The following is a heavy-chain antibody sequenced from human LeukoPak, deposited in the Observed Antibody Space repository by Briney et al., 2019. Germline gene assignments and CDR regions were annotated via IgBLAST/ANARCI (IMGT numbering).Heavy chain of an antibody. V-gene: IGHV3-21*01. CDR1: GFTFSSYS. CDR3: ARGIHYYDSSGYEFDY. D-gene: IGHD3-22*01. J-gene: IGHJ4*02. CDR2: ISSSSSYI. Sequence: GGSLRLSCAASGFTFSSYSMNWVRQAPGKGLEWVSSISSSSSYIYYADSVKGRFTISRDNAKNSLYLQMNSLRAEHTAVYYCARGIHYYDSSGYEFDYWGQGTLVTVSS.